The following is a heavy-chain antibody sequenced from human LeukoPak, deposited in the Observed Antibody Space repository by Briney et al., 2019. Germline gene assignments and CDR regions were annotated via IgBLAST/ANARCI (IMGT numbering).Heavy chain of an antibody. D-gene: IGHD3-22*01. V-gene: IGHV1-69*01. CDR3: AAYSSGYYETHYYYYYMDV. Sequence: GASVKVSCKASGGTFSSYAISWVRQAPGQGLEWMGGIIPIFGTANYAQKFQGRVTITADESTSTAYMELSSLRSEDTAVYYCAAYSSGYYETHYYYYYMDVWGKGTTVTISS. J-gene: IGHJ6*03. CDR1: GGTFSSYA. CDR2: IIPIFGTA.